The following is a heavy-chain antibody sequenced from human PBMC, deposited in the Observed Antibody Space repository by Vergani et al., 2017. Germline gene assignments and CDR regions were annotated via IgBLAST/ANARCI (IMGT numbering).Heavy chain of an antibody. CDR1: GFTFSSYG. Sequence: QVQLVESGGGVVQPGGSLRLSCAASGFTFSSYGMHWVRQAPGKGLEWVAFIRYDGSNKYYADSVKGRFTISRDNSKNTLYLQMNSLRAEDTAVYYCARGPISRVRFLEWLLIYWGQGTLVTVSS. V-gene: IGHV3-30*02. CDR3: ARGPISRVRFLEWLLIY. J-gene: IGHJ4*02. CDR2: IRYDGSNK. D-gene: IGHD3-3*01.